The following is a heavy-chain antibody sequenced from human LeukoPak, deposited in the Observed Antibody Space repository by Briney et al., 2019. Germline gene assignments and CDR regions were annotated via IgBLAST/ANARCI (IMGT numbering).Heavy chain of an antibody. CDR2: IYYSGST. CDR3: AEGYGDCYFDY. J-gene: IGHJ4*02. Sequence: SSETLSLTCTVSGGSISSYYWSWIRQPPGKGLEWIGYIYYSGSTNYNPSLKSRVTISVDTSKNQFSLKLSSVTAADTAVYYCAEGYGDCYFDYWGQGTLVTVSS. D-gene: IGHD4-17*01. V-gene: IGHV4-59*08. CDR1: GGSISSYY.